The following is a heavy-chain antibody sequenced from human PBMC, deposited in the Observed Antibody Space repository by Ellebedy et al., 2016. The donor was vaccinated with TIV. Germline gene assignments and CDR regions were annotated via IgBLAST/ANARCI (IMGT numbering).Heavy chain of an antibody. J-gene: IGHJ4*02. CDR2: INSDDSEI. Sequence: GGSLRLSXAASGFTFSTNWMHWVRQAPGKGLVWVARINSDDSEINYADSVKGRFTISRDNAKDTLYLQMSSLRAEDTSIYYCTSLHRLGYWGQGTLVTVSS. CDR3: TSLHRLGY. V-gene: IGHV3-74*01. CDR1: GFTFSTNW. D-gene: IGHD3-9*01.